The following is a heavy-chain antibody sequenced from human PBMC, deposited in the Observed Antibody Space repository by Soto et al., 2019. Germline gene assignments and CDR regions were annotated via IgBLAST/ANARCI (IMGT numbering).Heavy chain of an antibody. V-gene: IGHV4-59*01. D-gene: IGHD3-10*01. CDR3: ARGSLWFGGRLDP. J-gene: IGHJ5*02. Sequence: SETLSLTCTVSGGSISSYYWSWIRQPPGKGLEWIAYIYYSGSTNYNPSLKSRVTISLDTSENQFSLKLSSVTAADTAVYYCARGSLWFGGRLDPWGQGTLVTVSS. CDR2: IYYSGST. CDR1: GGSISSYY.